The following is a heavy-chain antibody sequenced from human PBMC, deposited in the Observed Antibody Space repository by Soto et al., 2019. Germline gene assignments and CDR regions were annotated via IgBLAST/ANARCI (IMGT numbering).Heavy chain of an antibody. J-gene: IGHJ4*02. Sequence: QVQLVESGGGVVQPGRSLRLSCAASGFTFSSYGMHWVRQAPGTGREWVAVISYDGSNKYYADSVKGRFTISRDNYKNTLYLQMNSLRAEDTAVYYCARDGNYYDSSGLCFDYWGKGALVTVSS. CDR3: ARDGNYYDSSGLCFDY. CDR1: GFTFSSYG. V-gene: IGHV3-30*03. CDR2: ISYDGSNK. D-gene: IGHD3-22*01.